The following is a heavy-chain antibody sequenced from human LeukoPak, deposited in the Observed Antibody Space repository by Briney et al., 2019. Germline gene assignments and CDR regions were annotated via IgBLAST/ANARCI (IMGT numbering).Heavy chain of an antibody. D-gene: IGHD2-8*01. CDR2: ISSSSSYI. J-gene: IGHJ4*02. V-gene: IGHV3-21*01. CDR3: ARVGAIYCTNGVCPPFDY. CDR1: GFTFSSYS. Sequence: GGSLRLSCAASGFTFSSYSMNWVRQAPGKGLAWVSSISSSSSYIFYADSVKSRFTISRDNAKNSLYLQMTSLRAEDTAVYYCARVGAIYCTNGVCPPFDYWGQGTLVTVSS.